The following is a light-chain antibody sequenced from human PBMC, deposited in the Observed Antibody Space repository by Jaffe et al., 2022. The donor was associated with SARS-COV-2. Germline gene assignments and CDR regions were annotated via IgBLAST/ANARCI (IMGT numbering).Light chain of an antibody. V-gene: IGLV2-11*01. Sequence: QSALTQPRSVSGSPGQSVTISCTGTGSDVGGYNYVSWYQHHPGKAPTLIIYDVFKRPSGVPDRFSGSKSGNTASLTISGLQADDETDYYCCSYAGSYTFVFGTGTKVTV. CDR2: DVF. CDR3: CSYAGSYTFV. CDR1: GSDVGGYNY. J-gene: IGLJ1*01.